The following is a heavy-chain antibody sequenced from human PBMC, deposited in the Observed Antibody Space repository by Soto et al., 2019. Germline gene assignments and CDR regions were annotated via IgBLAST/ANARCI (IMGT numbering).Heavy chain of an antibody. CDR1: GGSISSGY. V-gene: IGHV4-59*01. D-gene: IGHD3-22*01. Sequence: SETLSLTCSVSGGSISSGYWTWIRQPPGKGLEWIGYIYYGGSINYNPSLKSRVIISVDTAKNQFSLRLSSVTAADTTVYYCTGAYYDINGYSLDPWGQGTSVTVSS. J-gene: IGHJ5*02. CDR2: IYYGGSI. CDR3: TGAYYDINGYSLDP.